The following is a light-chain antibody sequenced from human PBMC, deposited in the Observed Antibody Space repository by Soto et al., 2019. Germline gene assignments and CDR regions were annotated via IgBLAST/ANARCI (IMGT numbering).Light chain of an antibody. CDR2: AAS. Sequence: DIHMTQSPSSLSTSVGDRVTITCRASQGISTYLAWYQQKPGKAPKLLIYAASPLQPGVPSRFSGCGSGTDFTLSIISLRRLELATYSSQYYNRYPCTFGPGTKLEIK. CDR1: QGISTY. V-gene: IGKV1-27*01. CDR3: QYYNRYPCT. J-gene: IGKJ1*01.